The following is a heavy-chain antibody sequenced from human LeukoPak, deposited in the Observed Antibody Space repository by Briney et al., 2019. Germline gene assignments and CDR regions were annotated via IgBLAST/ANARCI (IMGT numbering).Heavy chain of an antibody. J-gene: IGHJ4*02. V-gene: IGHV3-21*04. CDR2: SMSSSYI. D-gene: IGHD3-22*01. CDR3: AKNPYGYDSSDIDY. Sequence: SMSSSYIYYADSVKGRFTISRDNAKNSLYLQMNSLRAEDTAVYYCAKNPYGYDSSDIDYWGQGTLVTVSS.